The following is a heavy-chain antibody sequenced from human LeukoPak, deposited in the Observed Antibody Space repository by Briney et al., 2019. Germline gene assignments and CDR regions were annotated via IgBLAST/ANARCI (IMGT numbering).Heavy chain of an antibody. Sequence: GGSLRLSCAASGFTFSSYDIHWVRQATGKGLEWVSGIGTAGEIYYPGSVKGRFTISRENAKNSLYLQMNSLRAGDTAVYYCASYQYYYGSGSYGGVIDYWGQGTLVTVSS. D-gene: IGHD3-10*01. CDR3: ASYQYYYGSGSYGGVIDY. J-gene: IGHJ4*02. V-gene: IGHV3-13*01. CDR1: GFTFSSYD. CDR2: IGTAGEI.